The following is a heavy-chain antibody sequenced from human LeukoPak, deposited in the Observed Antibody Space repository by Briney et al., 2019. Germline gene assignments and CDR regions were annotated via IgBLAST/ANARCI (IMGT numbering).Heavy chain of an antibody. V-gene: IGHV3-23*01. CDR2: ISGRGGST. Sequence: GGSLRLSCTASGFTFSSYEMDWVRQAPGKGLEWVSAISGRGGSTYYADSVKGRFTISRDNSKNTLYLQMNSLRAEDTAVYYCAKDPRGYSGYDRDYWGQGALVTVSS. J-gene: IGHJ4*02. CDR1: GFTFSSYE. CDR3: AKDPRGYSGYDRDY. D-gene: IGHD5-12*01.